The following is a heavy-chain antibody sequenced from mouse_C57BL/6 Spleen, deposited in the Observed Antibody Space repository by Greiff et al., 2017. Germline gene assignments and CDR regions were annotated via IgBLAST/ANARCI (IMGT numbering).Heavy chain of an antibody. CDR3: ARLGYYYFDY. Sequence: EVQGVESGGDLVKPGGSLKLSCAASGFTFSSYGMSWVRQTPDKRLEWVATISSGGSYTYYPDSVKGRFTISRDNAKNTLYLQMSSLKSEDTAMYYCARLGYYYFDYWGQGTTLTVSS. D-gene: IGHD2-3*01. V-gene: IGHV5-6*01. CDR2: ISSGGSYT. CDR1: GFTFSSYG. J-gene: IGHJ2*01.